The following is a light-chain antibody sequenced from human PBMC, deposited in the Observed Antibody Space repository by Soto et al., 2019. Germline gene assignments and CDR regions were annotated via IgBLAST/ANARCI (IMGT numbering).Light chain of an antibody. CDR1: QSVSSN. CDR2: GAS. Sequence: EIVMTQSPATISVSPGEKATLPSSSSQSVSSNLAWYQQKPRQAPRLLIYGASTRATGIPARFSGSGSGTEFTLTISSLQYEDVAVYYCQQYNNWPPWTFGQGTKVDIK. V-gene: IGKV3-15*01. J-gene: IGKJ1*01. CDR3: QQYNNWPPWT.